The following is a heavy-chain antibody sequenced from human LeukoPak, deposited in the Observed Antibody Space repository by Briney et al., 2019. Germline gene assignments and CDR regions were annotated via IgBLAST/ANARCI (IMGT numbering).Heavy chain of an antibody. CDR1: VYTFTIYD. V-gene: IGHV1-8*01. Sequence: SVNVSFKSSVYTFTIYDINWVRQATGQGLEWMGWMNPNSCNTGYAQKFQGRVTMTRTTSISTAYMELSSLRSEDTAVYYCARRFSGSGSPITYWGQGTLVTVSS. J-gene: IGHJ4*02. CDR3: ARRFSGSGSPITY. CDR2: MNPNSCNT. D-gene: IGHD3-10*01.